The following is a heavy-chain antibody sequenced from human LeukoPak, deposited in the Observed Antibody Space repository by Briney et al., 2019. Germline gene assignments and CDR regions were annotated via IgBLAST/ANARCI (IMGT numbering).Heavy chain of an antibody. J-gene: IGHJ3*02. CDR3: ARISSRGLGFDI. CDR1: GGSIFSGGYY. CDR2: IYYSGST. Sequence: SETLSLTCTVSGGSIFSGGYYWSWIRQHPGNGLEWIGYIYYSGSTYYNPSLKSRVTISMDTSKNQLSLELSSVTAADTAVYYCARISSRGLGFDIWGQGSMVTVSS. V-gene: IGHV4-31*03. D-gene: IGHD3/OR15-3a*01.